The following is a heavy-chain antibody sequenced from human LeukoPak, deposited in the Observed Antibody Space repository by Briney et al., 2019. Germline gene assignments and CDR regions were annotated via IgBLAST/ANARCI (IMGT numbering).Heavy chain of an antibody. J-gene: IGHJ4*02. D-gene: IGHD2-21*02. CDR3: AKEIAQYCGGDCPSDY. CDR2: IWYDGSKT. CDR1: GFTFSGYG. Sequence: PGGSLRLSCVASGFTFSGYGMHWVRQAPGKGLEWVAVIWYDGSKTYYADSVKGRFTISRDNSKDTLYLQMSSLRAEDTAVYYCAKEIAQYCGGDCPSDYWGQGTLVTVSS. V-gene: IGHV3-30*02.